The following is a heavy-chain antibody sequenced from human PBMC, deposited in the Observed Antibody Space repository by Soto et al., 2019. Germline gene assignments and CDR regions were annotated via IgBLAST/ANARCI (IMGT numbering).Heavy chain of an antibody. CDR3: ARGRWDIVLMVYALDP. J-gene: IGHJ5*02. V-gene: IGHV4-31*03. CDR1: GGSISSGGYY. Sequence: TSETLSLTCTVSGGSISSGGYYWSWIRQHPGKGLEWIGYIYYSGSTYYNPSLKSRVTISVDTSKNQFSLKLSSVTAADTAVYYCARGRWDIVLMVYALDPWGQGTLVTVSS. D-gene: IGHD2-8*01. CDR2: IYYSGST.